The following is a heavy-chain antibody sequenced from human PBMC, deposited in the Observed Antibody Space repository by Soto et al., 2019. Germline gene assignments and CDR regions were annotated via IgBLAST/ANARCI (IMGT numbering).Heavy chain of an antibody. CDR3: ARDPVIAARPPAADYYYYYGMDV. V-gene: IGHV1-69*01. CDR2: IIPLFGTA. Sequence: QVQLVQSGAEVKKPGSSVKVSCKASGGTFSSYAISWVRQAPGQGLEWMGGIIPLFGTANYAQKFQGRVTITADESTSTAYMELSSLRSEDTAVYYCARDPVIAARPPAADYYYYYGMDVWGQGTTVTVSS. D-gene: IGHD6-6*01. J-gene: IGHJ6*02. CDR1: GGTFSSYA.